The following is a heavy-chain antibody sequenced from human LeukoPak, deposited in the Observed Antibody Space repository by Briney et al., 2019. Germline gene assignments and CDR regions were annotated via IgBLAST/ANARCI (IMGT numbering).Heavy chain of an antibody. CDR2: ISGYNGNT. J-gene: IGHJ4*02. D-gene: IGHD4-17*01. CDR3: ARAAGDYANDY. V-gene: IGHV1-18*01. Sequence: ASVKVSCKASGYTFTGFGINWVRQAPGQGLEWMGWISGYNGNTNYAQKLQGRVTMTTDTSTSTAYMELRSLRSDDTAVYYCARAAGDYANDYWGQGTLVTVSS. CDR1: GYTFTGFG.